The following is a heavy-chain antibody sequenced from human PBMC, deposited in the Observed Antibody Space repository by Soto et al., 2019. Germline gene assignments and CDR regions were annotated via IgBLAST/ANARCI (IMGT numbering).Heavy chain of an antibody. CDR2: INAGNGNT. D-gene: IGHD3-3*01. Sequence: ASVNVYCKASGYTFTSYAMHLVRQAPGQRLEWMGWINAGNGNTKYSQKFQGRVTITRDTSASTAYMELSSLRSEDTAVYYCARQALRFLLVVIGRGYYFDYWGQGTLVTVSS. J-gene: IGHJ4*02. CDR3: ARQALRFLLVVIGRGYYFDY. CDR1: GYTFTSYA. V-gene: IGHV1-3*01.